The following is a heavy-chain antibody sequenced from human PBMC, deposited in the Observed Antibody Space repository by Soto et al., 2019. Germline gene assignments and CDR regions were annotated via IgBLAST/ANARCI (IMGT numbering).Heavy chain of an antibody. D-gene: IGHD3-10*01. Sequence: GGSLRLSCVASGFTLKNFAVSWVRQAPGKGMEWVSASGGSGSSANHADSVKGGFTVSRDDSKSTLYLQMSGLRVDDTALYYCAKDAVAYNGEWDWFDLWGQGTLVTVSS. V-gene: IGHV3-23*01. CDR2: SGGSGSSA. CDR1: GFTLKNFA. J-gene: IGHJ5*02. CDR3: AKDAVAYNGEWDWFDL.